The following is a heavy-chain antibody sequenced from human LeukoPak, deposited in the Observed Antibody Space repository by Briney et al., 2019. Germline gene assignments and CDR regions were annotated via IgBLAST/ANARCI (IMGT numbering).Heavy chain of an antibody. V-gene: IGHV4-4*07. D-gene: IGHD3-10*01. J-gene: IGHJ6*02. CDR1: GGSISSYY. CDR3: ARAGAYYYYYGMDV. CDR2: IYTSGST. Sequence: PSETLSLTCTVSGGSISSYYWSWIRQPAGKGLEWIGRIYTSGSTSYNPSLKSRVSMSVDTSKNQFSLKLSSVTAADTAVYYCARAGAYYYYYGMDVWGQGTTVTVSS.